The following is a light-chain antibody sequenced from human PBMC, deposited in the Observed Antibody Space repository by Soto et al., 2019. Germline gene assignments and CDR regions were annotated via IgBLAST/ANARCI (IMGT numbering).Light chain of an antibody. V-gene: IGKV3-15*01. Sequence: TQSPAFLSVSPGERATLSCRASQTVDTLLAWYQHKPGQAPRLLIYRASTRATGIPARFSGSGSGTDFTLSISSLQSEDFAIYYCQQYNNWPITFGQGTRLEIK. CDR1: QTVDTL. J-gene: IGKJ5*01. CDR2: RAS. CDR3: QQYNNWPIT.